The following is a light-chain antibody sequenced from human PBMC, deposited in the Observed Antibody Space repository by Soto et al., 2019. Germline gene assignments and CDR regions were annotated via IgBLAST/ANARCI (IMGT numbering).Light chain of an antibody. CDR2: DVH. J-gene: IGLJ1*01. Sequence: QSALTQPASVSGSPGQSISISCTGTSSDIGGYNYVSWFQQHPDKAPKLMIYDVHGRPSGVSNRFSGSKSGNTASLNISGLQAEDEADYYCSSFTSSGTRVFGTGTQLTVL. CDR1: SSDIGGYNY. CDR3: SSFTSSGTRV. V-gene: IGLV2-14*01.